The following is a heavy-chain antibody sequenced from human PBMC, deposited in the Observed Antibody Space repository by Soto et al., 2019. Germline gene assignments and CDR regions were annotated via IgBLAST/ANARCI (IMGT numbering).Heavy chain of an antibody. CDR2: VNGDGSST. CDR1: GFTFSNYW. D-gene: IGHD1-20*01. CDR3: ARDNWNTV. V-gene: IGHV3-74*01. Sequence: EVQLVESGGGLVQPGGSLRLSCAASGFTFSNYWMHWVRQVPGKGLVWVSRVNGDGSSTFYADSVKGRFTISRDNAENTVFLLMNSLRAEDTAVYYCARDNWNTVWGQGTMVTVSS. J-gene: IGHJ3*01.